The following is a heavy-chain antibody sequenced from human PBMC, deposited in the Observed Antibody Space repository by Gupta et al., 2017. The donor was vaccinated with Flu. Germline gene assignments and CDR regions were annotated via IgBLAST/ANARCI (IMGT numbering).Heavy chain of an antibody. CDR3: AFQLLYTYYYYYYMDV. J-gene: IGHJ6*03. CDR2: ISSSSSYI. Sequence: APGKGLEWVSSISSSSSYIYYADSVKGRFTISRDNAKNSLYLQMNSLRAEDTAVYYCAFQLLYTYYYYYYMDVWGKGTTVTVSS. V-gene: IGHV3-21*01. D-gene: IGHD2-2*02.